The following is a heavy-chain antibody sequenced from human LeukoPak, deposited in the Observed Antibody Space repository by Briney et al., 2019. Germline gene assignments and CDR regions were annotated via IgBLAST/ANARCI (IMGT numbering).Heavy chain of an antibody. CDR2: INSNGDGT. J-gene: IGHJ4*02. D-gene: IGHD1-26*01. CDR1: GFTFSRYA. Sequence: GSLHLSCSASGFTFSRYAMHWVRQAPGKGLEYISAINSNGDGTYNADSMKGRFTISRDNSKNTLYLQMSSLRAEDTAVYYCVKAMVGGTLDYWGQGTLVTVSS. V-gene: IGHV3-64D*06. CDR3: VKAMVGGTLDY.